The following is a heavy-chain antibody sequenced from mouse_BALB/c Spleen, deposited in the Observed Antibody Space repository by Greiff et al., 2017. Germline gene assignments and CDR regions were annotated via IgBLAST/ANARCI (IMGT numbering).Heavy chain of an antibody. CDR1: GFTFSSFG. D-gene: IGHD1-1*01. Sequence: EVKLVESGGGLVQPGGSRKLSCAASGFTFSSFGMHWVRQAPEKGLEWVAYISSGSSTIYYADTVKGRFTISRDNPKNTLFLQMTSLRSEDTAMYYCATGIYYGSRPLYAMDYWGQGTSVTVSS. CDR2: ISSGSSTI. V-gene: IGHV5-17*02. CDR3: ATGIYYGSRPLYAMDY. J-gene: IGHJ4*01.